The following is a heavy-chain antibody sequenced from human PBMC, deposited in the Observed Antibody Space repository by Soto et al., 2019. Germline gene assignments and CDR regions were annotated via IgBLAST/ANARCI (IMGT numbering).Heavy chain of an antibody. CDR1: GGSFSGYY. J-gene: IGHJ4*02. D-gene: IGHD5-12*01. V-gene: IGHV4-34*01. CDR3: ARGRRKDGYNHAAHFDY. Sequence: SETLSLTCAVYGGSFSGYYWSWIRQPPGKGLEWIGEINHSGSTNYNPSLKSRVTISVDTSKNQFSLKLSSVTAADTAVYYCARGRRKDGYNHAAHFDYWGQGTLVTVSS. CDR2: INHSGST.